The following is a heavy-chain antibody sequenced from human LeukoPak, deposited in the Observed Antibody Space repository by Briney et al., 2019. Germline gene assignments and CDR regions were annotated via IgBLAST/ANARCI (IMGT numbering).Heavy chain of an antibody. V-gene: IGHV4-4*07. CDR1: GGSINSYY. CDR2: MYSSGST. Sequence: SETLSLTCTVSGGSINSYYWTWLRQSAGKGLEWIGRMYSSGSTNYNPSLESRVSMSVDTTKNQFSVKLTSVTAADTAVYYCARGGKATVVTMWGQGILVTVSS. J-gene: IGHJ4*02. CDR3: ARGGKATVVTM. D-gene: IGHD4-23*01.